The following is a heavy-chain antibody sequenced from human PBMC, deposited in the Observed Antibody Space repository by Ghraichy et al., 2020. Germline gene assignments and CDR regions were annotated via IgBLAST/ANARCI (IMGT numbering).Heavy chain of an antibody. CDR3: ARDGFCSSASCRPY. J-gene: IGHJ4*02. Sequence: SETVSLTCTVSGGSISSGGYYWNWIRQHPGKGLEWIGYIYYSGSTYYNPSLKSRVTISVDTSKNQFSLKLSSVTAADTAVYYCARDGFCSSASCRPYWGQGTLVTVSS. CDR1: GGSISSGGYY. D-gene: IGHD2-2*01. V-gene: IGHV4-31*03. CDR2: IYYSGST.